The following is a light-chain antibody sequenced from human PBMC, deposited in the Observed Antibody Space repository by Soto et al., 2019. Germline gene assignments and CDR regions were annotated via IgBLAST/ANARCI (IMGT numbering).Light chain of an antibody. CDR2: CAA. V-gene: IGKV3-20*01. Sequence: EMVLTLSSVTLSFSPCEIATLSCSSIHSFSSSYLAGYQQKPGQAPRLLIYCAATGATGIPARFSSGGSGTDFTLTISRLEAEDFAVYYCRHLFNTFAWTFGQGTKVDIK. CDR3: RHLFNTFAWT. J-gene: IGKJ1*01. CDR1: HSFSSSY.